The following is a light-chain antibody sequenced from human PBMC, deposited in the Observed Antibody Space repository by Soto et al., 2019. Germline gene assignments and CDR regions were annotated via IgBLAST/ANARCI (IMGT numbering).Light chain of an antibody. Sequence: IRVTQSASALSASVGDRVTITCRASQSVXSWFGWDQTKPGKAPKVLIXDASSLESGVPSRFSGSGSGTEFTLTISSLQPDEFATYYCQQYNRYATCTFGQGTKVDI. CDR2: DAS. J-gene: IGKJ1*01. V-gene: IGKV1-5*01. CDR1: QSVXSW. CDR3: QQYNRYATCT.